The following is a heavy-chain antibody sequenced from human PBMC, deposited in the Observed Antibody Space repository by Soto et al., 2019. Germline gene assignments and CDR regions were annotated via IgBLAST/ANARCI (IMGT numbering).Heavy chain of an antibody. CDR2: IGTAGDT. D-gene: IGHD3-9*01. Sequence: GGSLRLSCAASGFTFSSYDMHWVRQATGKGLEWVLAIGTAGDTYYPGSVKGRFTFSRENAKNSLYLQMNSLRAGDTAVYYCARNNYDILTASNWFDPWGQGTLVTAS. CDR3: ARNNYDILTASNWFDP. CDR1: GFTFSSYD. V-gene: IGHV3-13*01. J-gene: IGHJ5*02.